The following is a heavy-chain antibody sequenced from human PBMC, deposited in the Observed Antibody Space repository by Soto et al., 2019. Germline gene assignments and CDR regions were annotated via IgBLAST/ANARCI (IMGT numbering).Heavy chain of an antibody. CDR3: ARLRKSDSDSYYFGMDV. CDR1: GYTFTSYW. D-gene: IGHD2-21*01. V-gene: IGHV5-10-1*01. J-gene: IGHJ6*02. Sequence: GESLIISCKGSGYTFTSYWISWVRQMPGKGLEWMGRIDPSESYWNYSPSFQGHITLSVDESSNTAYLQWSSLKASDTGTYFCARLRKSDSDSYYFGMDVWGQGTTVTVSS. CDR2: IDPSESYW.